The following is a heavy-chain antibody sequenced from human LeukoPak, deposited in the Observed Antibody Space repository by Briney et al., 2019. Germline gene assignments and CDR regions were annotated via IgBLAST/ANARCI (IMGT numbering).Heavy chain of an antibody. D-gene: IGHD3-10*01. CDR1: GASISTYY. V-gene: IGHV4-59*01. J-gene: IGHJ4*02. Sequence: SETLSLTCPGSGASISTYYWSWVRQPPGKGLEWIGYIYYSGSANYNPSLKSRVTISVDTSKNQFSLKLSSVTAADTAVYYCAETYGSGYYFDYWGPGTLVTVSS. CDR2: IYYSGSA. CDR3: AETYGSGYYFDY.